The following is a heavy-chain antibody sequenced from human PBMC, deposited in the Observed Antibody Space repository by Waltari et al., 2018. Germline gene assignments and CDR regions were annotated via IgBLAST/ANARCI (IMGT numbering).Heavy chain of an antibody. J-gene: IGHJ4*02. Sequence: QVQLQESGPGLVKPSETLSLTCTVSGGSISSHYWSWIRQPPGTGLEWIGYIYYSGSTNYNPSLKSRVTISVDTSKNQFSLKLSSVTAADTAVYYCARSSLYSNYYFDYWGQGTLVTVSS. D-gene: IGHD4-4*01. CDR3: ARSSLYSNYYFDY. CDR1: GGSISSHY. V-gene: IGHV4-59*11. CDR2: IYYSGST.